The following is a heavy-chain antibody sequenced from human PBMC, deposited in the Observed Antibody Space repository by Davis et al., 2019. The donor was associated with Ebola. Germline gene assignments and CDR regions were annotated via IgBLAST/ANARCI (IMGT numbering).Heavy chain of an antibody. CDR1: GFTFSSYW. J-gene: IGHJ6*02. Sequence: GESLKISCAASGFTFSSYWMSWVRQAPGKGLEWVANIKQDGSEKYYVDSVKGRFTISRDNAKNSLYLQMNSLRAEDTAVYYCARDPGGYCSSTSCYDSPNYYGMDVWGQGTTVTVSS. D-gene: IGHD2-2*01. CDR2: IKQDGSEK. CDR3: ARDPGGYCSSTSCYDSPNYYGMDV. V-gene: IGHV3-7*01.